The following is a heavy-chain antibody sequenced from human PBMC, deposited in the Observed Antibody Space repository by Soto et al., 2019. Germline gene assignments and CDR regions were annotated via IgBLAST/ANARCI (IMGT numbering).Heavy chain of an antibody. CDR2: IYYSGST. V-gene: IGHV4-39*02. CDR3: ARDYYGSVFYYGMDV. J-gene: IGHJ6*02. D-gene: IGHD3-10*01. Sequence: SETLSLTCTVSGGSISSSSYYWGWIRQPPGKGLEWIGSIYYSGSTYYNPSLKSRVTISVDTPKNQFSLKLSSVTAADTAVYYCARDYYGSVFYYGMDVWGQGTTVTVSS. CDR1: GGSISSSSYY.